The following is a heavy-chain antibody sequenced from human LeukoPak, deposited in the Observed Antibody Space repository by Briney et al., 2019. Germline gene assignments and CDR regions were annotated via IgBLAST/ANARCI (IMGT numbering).Heavy chain of an antibody. Sequence: SETLSHTCTVSGGSISSYYWSWIRQPPGKGLEWIGYIYYSGSTNYNPSLKSRVTISVDTSKNQFSLKLSSVTAADTAVYYCARYGSGFDYWGQGTLVTVSS. D-gene: IGHD3-10*01. V-gene: IGHV4-59*08. J-gene: IGHJ4*02. CDR3: ARYGSGFDY. CDR1: GGSISSYY. CDR2: IYYSGST.